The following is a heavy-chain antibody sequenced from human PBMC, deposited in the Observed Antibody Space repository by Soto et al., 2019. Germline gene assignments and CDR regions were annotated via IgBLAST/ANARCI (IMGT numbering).Heavy chain of an antibody. CDR3: ARAAGSPFYNFDS. J-gene: IGHJ4*02. CDR1: SFTLKDYY. V-gene: IGHV3-11*06. Sequence: QVQLVESGGGLVKPGGSLTLSCTASSFTLKDYYMTWIRQAPGKGLEWISYISNRGTYTHYADSVKGRFTISRDNAKNSVNLQMSSLSAEDTALYYCARAAGSPFYNFDSWGQGTQVTVSS. CDR2: ISNRGTYT. D-gene: IGHD6-25*01.